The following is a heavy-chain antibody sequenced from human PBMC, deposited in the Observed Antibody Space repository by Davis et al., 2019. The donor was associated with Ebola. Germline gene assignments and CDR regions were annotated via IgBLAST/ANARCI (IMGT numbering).Heavy chain of an antibody. CDR2: ITSSGSST. J-gene: IGHJ6*02. D-gene: IGHD6-13*01. CDR1: GFMFSSCA. Sequence: GESLKISCAASGFMFSSCAMTWVRQAPGKGLEWVSSITSSGSSTDYADSVKGRFTISRDNSENTLHLQMNSLRAEDTAVYYCARDNDSSSWYPYYYGMDVWGQGTTVTVSS. CDR3: ARDNDSSSWYPYYYGMDV. V-gene: IGHV3-23*01.